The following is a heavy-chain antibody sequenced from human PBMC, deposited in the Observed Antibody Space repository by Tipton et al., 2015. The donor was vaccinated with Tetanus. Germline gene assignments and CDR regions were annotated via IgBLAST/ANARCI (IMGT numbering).Heavy chain of an antibody. Sequence: GSLRLSCAASGFTFSSYAMSWVRQAPGKGLEWLSGISSSGVYTFYADSLKGRFTTSRDNSKNTLYLQMISLRAEDTAVYSCARGMAEASNCGGDCYSDYWGQGTLVTVSS. CDR2: ISSSGVYT. CDR3: ARGMAEASNCGGDCYSDY. V-gene: IGHV3-23*01. J-gene: IGHJ4*02. CDR1: GFTFSSYA. D-gene: IGHD2-21*02.